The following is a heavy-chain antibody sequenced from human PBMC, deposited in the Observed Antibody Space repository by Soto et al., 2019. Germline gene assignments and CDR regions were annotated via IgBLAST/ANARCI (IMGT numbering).Heavy chain of an antibody. CDR1: GGSISSGGYS. D-gene: IGHD3-22*01. CDR3: ARIDLSEGFDP. CDR2: IYHSGST. V-gene: IGHV4-30-2*01. Sequence: QLQLQESGAGLVKPSQTLSLTCAVSGGSISSGGYSWSWIRQPPGKGLEWIGYIYHSGSTYYNPSLKSRGTISVDRSKNQFSPKLSSVAAADTAVYYCARIDLSEGFDPWGQGTLVTVSS. J-gene: IGHJ5*02.